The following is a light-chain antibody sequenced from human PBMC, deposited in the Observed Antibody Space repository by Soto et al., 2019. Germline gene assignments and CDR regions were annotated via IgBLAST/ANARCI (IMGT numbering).Light chain of an antibody. J-gene: IGKJ2*01. V-gene: IGKV1-39*01. Sequence: DIQMTQSPSSLSASVGDRVTITCRASQDISNNLNWYQQEPGKAPKLLIYAASSLQTGVPSRFSGSGSGTDFTLTISSLQPEHFATYYCQQSYSTPYTFGQGTKVDIK. CDR1: QDISNN. CDR2: AAS. CDR3: QQSYSTPYT.